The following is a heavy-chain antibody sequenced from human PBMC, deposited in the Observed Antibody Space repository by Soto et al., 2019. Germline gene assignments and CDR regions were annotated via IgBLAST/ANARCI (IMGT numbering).Heavy chain of an antibody. CDR1: GGSISSSNYY. D-gene: IGHD3-22*01. CDR3: TRHYYDSGFDY. CDR2: IYDSGST. V-gene: IGHV4-39*01. J-gene: IGHJ4*02. Sequence: LSLTCTVSGGSISSSNYYWGWIRQPPGKGLEWIGSIYDSGSTYYNPSLKSRVTISVDTSKNQFSLKLSSVTAADTAVYYCTRHYYDSGFDYWGQVTLVTVSS.